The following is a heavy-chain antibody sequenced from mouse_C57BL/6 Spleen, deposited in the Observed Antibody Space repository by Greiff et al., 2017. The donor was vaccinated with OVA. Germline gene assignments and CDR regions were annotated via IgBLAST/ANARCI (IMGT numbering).Heavy chain of an antibody. Sequence: EVMLVESGGGLVKPGGSLKLSCAASGFTFSSYAMSWVRQTPEKRLEWVATISDGGSYTYYPDNVKGRFTISRDNAKNNLYLQMSHLKSEDTAMYYCARESHWDWFAYWGQGTLVTVSA. CDR1: GFTFSSYA. V-gene: IGHV5-4*01. CDR3: ARESHWDWFAY. CDR2: ISDGGSYT. J-gene: IGHJ3*01. D-gene: IGHD4-1*01.